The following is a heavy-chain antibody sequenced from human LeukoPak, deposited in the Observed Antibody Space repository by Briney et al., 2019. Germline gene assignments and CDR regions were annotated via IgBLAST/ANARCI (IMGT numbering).Heavy chain of an antibody. J-gene: IGHJ6*03. V-gene: IGHV1-18*01. D-gene: IGHD1/OR15-1a*01. Sequence: GASVKDSCKGSGYSISNHGITWVRQASGQGLEWIGWITPHKGNTNYQQWLQGRLIMITDASASTAYMELRDLRSDDTAIYYCARDQQQGDHYSFYYMDFWGEGTTVIVSS. CDR2: ITPHKGNT. CDR3: ARDQQQGDHYSFYYMDF. CDR1: GYSISNHG.